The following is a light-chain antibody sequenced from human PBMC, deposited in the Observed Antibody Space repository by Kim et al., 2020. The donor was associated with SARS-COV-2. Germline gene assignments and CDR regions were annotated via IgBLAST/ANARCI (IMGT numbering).Light chain of an antibody. V-gene: IGLV3-21*04. CDR1: NIGSKS. CDR3: QVWDSSSDQPGV. Sequence: SYELTQPPSVSVAPGKTARITCGGNNIGSKSVHWYQQKPGQAPVLVIYYDSERPSGFPERFSGSNSGNTATLTISRVEAGDEADYYCQVWDSSSDQPGVFGGGTKLTVL. J-gene: IGLJ3*02. CDR2: YDS.